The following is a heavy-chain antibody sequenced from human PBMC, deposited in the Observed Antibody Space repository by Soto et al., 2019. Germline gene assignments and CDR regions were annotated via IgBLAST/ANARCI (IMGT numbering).Heavy chain of an antibody. CDR3: ARTLEAAGTENWFDP. Sequence: QVQLQESGPGLVKPSETLSLTCSVSGGSISSYYWSWIRQPAGKGLEWIGRIYSSGSTKYNPSLKSHVIMSVDTSKNQFSLKLYSVTAADTAVYYCARTLEAAGTENWFDPWGQGTLVTVSS. D-gene: IGHD6-13*01. J-gene: IGHJ5*02. V-gene: IGHV4-4*07. CDR2: IYSSGST. CDR1: GGSISSYY.